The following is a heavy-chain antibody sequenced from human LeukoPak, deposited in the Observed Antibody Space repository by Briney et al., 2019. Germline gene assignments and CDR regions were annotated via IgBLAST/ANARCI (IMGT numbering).Heavy chain of an antibody. CDR1: GGTFSSYT. Sequence: GSSVKVSCKAFGGTFSSYTISWVRQAPGQGLEWMGRIIPILGIANYAQKFQGRVTITADKSTSTAYMELSSLRSEDTAVYYCAREGGSYFFDYWGQGTLVTVSS. D-gene: IGHD1-26*01. CDR3: AREGGSYFFDY. V-gene: IGHV1-69*04. CDR2: IIPILGIA. J-gene: IGHJ4*02.